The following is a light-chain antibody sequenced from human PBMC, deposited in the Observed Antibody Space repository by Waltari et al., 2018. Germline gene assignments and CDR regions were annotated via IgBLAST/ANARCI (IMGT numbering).Light chain of an antibody. V-gene: IGKV3-11*01. CDR2: DTS. J-gene: IGKJ4*01. CDR1: QSVFKY. CDR3: QQGSILPLT. Sequence: EIVLKQAPATLALSAGGRGTLPCRASQSVFKYLAWYQLKPGQAPRLLIYDTSKRATGIPARFSGSGSGTDFTLTISNLETDDFALYYCQQGSILPLTFGGGTKVKIK.